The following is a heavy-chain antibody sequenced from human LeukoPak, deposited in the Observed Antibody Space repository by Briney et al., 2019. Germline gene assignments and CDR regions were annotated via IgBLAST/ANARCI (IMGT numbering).Heavy chain of an antibody. Sequence: PGGSLRLSCAASGFTFSSYEMKWVRQAPGKGLEWVSYISSSSSYIYYADSVKGRFTISRDNAKNSLYLQMNSLRAEDTAVYYCARDPGPYGSYDYWGQGTLVTVSS. CDR1: GFTFSSYE. D-gene: IGHD6-19*01. J-gene: IGHJ4*02. V-gene: IGHV3-21*05. CDR2: ISSSSSYI. CDR3: ARDPGPYGSYDY.